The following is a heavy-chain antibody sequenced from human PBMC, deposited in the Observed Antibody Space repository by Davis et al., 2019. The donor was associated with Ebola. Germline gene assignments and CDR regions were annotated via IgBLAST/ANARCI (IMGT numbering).Heavy chain of an antibody. V-gene: IGHV3-48*02. CDR2: ISTGGTTT. D-gene: IGHD2-21*01. Sequence: PGGSLRLSCAASGFTFGDYAMAWVRQTPGKGLEWLSYISTGGTTTYYADSVKGRFTSFRDNAKNSLYLQMDSLRDEDTAMYYCARVNLWSRGWGMDVWGKGTTVTVSS. CDR1: GFTFGDYA. CDR3: ARVNLWSRGWGMDV. J-gene: IGHJ6*04.